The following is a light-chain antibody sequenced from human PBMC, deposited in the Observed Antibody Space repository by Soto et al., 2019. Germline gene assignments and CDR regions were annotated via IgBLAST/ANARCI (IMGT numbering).Light chain of an antibody. Sequence: DFQMTQSPSSLSASVGDRVSITCRASQSIGTSLNWYQQKPGKAPKLLIYSASTLQGGGPSRFSGSGSGTDFTLTISSLQPEDFATYYCQQSYTAPFTFGPGTKWMSN. J-gene: IGKJ3*01. CDR2: SAS. CDR1: QSIGTS. CDR3: QQSYTAPFT. V-gene: IGKV1-39*01.